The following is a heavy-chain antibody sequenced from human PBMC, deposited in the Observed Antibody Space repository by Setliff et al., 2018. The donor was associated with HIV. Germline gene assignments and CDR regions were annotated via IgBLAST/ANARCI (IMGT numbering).Heavy chain of an antibody. J-gene: IGHJ4*02. Sequence: PSETLSLTCAVSGASISSDNFYWTWIRQPAGKGLEWVGRFKNIGGTTYHPSLKSRVTMSVDTSNNQFSLRLSSVTAADTAVYYCARTRRDDSSGYYAPLFDYWGQGALVTVSS. CDR2: FKNIGGT. CDR1: GASISSDNFY. CDR3: ARTRRDDSSGYYAPLFDY. V-gene: IGHV4-61*02. D-gene: IGHD3-22*01.